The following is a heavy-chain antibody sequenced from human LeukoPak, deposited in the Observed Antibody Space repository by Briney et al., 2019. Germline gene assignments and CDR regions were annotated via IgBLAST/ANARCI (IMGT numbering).Heavy chain of an antibody. CDR2: IYYSGST. CDR3: ARGLRVRGVNRWFDP. CDR1: GGSISSSSYY. D-gene: IGHD3-10*01. Sequence: PSETLSLTCTVSGGSISSSSYYWGWIRQPPGKGLEWIGSIYYSGSTNYNPSLKSRVTISVDTSKNQFSLKLSSVTAADTAVYYCARGLRVRGVNRWFDPWGQGTLVTVSS. V-gene: IGHV4-39*07. J-gene: IGHJ5*02.